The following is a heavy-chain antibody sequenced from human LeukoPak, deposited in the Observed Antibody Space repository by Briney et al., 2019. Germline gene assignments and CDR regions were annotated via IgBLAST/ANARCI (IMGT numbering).Heavy chain of an antibody. Sequence: PGGSLRLSCEASGFTFSSYSMNWVRQAPGKGLEWVSYISSSSTIYYADSVKGRFTISRDNAKNSLYLQMNSLRAEDTAVYYCARDDYGGNSYWGQGTLVTVSS. V-gene: IGHV3-48*01. D-gene: IGHD4-23*01. CDR3: ARDDYGGNSY. CDR1: GFTFSSYS. J-gene: IGHJ4*02. CDR2: ISSSSTI.